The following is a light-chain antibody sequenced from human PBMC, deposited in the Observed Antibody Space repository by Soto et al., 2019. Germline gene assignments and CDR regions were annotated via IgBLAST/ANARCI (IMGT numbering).Light chain of an antibody. CDR2: EVS. CDR1: SSDVGGYNY. CDR3: SSYAGSNV. Sequence: QSVLTQPPSASGSPGQSVTISCTGTSSDVGGYNYVSWYQQHPGKAPKLMIYEVSKRPSGVPDRFSGSKSGNTASLTVSGLQAEDEADYYCSSYAGSNVFGTGTKVTLL. V-gene: IGLV2-8*01. J-gene: IGLJ1*01.